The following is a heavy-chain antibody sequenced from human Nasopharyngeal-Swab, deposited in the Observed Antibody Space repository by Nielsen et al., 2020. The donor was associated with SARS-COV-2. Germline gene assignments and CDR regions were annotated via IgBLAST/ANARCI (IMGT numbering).Heavy chain of an antibody. V-gene: IGHV3-30*18. Sequence: GGSLRRSCVASGFTFSSYSMHWVRQAPGKGLEWVAIISYDGSNKYHADSVKGRFTISKDNSKNTLYLQMSSLRADDTAVYYCAKERFYSGSGKYPRDFDYWGQGTLVTVSS. D-gene: IGHD3-10*01. CDR3: AKERFYSGSGKYPRDFDY. CDR1: GFTFSSYS. J-gene: IGHJ4*02. CDR2: ISYDGSNK.